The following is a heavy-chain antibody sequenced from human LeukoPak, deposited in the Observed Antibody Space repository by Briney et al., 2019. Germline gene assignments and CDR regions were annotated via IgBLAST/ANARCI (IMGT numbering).Heavy chain of an antibody. CDR2: IYSGGST. CDR3: ARVRYYDSSGFI. V-gene: IGHV3-66*01. Sequence: GGSLRLSCAASGFTVSSNYMSWVRQAPGKGLEWVSVIYSGGSTYYADSVKGRFTISRDNSKNTLYLQMNSLRAEDTAAYYCARVRYYDSSGFIWGQGTLVTVSS. J-gene: IGHJ4*02. D-gene: IGHD3-22*01. CDR1: GFTVSSNY.